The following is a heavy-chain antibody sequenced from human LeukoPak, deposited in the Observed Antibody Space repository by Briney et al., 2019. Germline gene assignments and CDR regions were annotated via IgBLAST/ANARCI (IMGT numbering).Heavy chain of an antibody. CDR3: ARVIYYDFWSGYYTAYYYYMDV. Sequence: PSETLSLTCTVSGGSISSYYWSWIRQPPGKGLEWIGYIYYGGSTSYNPSLKSRVTISVDTSKNQFSLKLSSVTAADTAVYYCARVIYYDFWSGYYTAYYYYMDVWGKGTTVTVSS. V-gene: IGHV4-59*01. CDR2: IYYGGST. J-gene: IGHJ6*03. CDR1: GGSISSYY. D-gene: IGHD3-3*01.